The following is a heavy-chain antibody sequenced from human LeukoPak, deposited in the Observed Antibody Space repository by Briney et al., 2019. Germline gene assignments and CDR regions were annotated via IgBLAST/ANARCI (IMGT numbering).Heavy chain of an antibody. CDR1: GGSFRNYY. D-gene: IGHD2-15*01. Sequence: SETPSLTCAVYGGSFRNYYWTWIRQAPGKGLEWIGEINHSGSTNYNPSLKSRITISVDTSKNQFSLKLSSVTAADTAVYYCARGRLTTIVVVNYFYYYMDVWGKGTTVTVSS. V-gene: IGHV4-34*01. J-gene: IGHJ6*03. CDR3: ARGRLTTIVVVNYFYYYMDV. CDR2: INHSGST.